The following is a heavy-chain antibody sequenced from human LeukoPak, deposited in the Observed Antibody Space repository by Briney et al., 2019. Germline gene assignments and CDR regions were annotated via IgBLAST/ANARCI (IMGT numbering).Heavy chain of an antibody. V-gene: IGHV1-46*01. J-gene: IGHJ4*02. Sequence: GASVKVSCKASGYTFTSHYMHWVRQAPGQGLEWMGIINPSSGGTSYTQKFQGRVTMTRDTSTSTVYVELSSLRSEDSAVYYCARDTEWYGGYYFDYWGQGTLVTVSS. CDR1: GYTFTSHY. CDR3: ARDTEWYGGYYFDY. CDR2: INPSSGGT. D-gene: IGHD3-3*01.